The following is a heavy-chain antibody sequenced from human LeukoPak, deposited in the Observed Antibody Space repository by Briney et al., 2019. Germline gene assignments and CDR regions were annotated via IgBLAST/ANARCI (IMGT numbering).Heavy chain of an antibody. J-gene: IGHJ5*02. Sequence: SETLSLTCTVSGYSISSGYYWGWIRQPPGKGLEWIGSIYHSGSTNYNPSLKSRVTISVDTSKNQFSLKLSSVTAADTAVYYCARHRCSGGSCYPMNWFDPWGQGTLVTVSS. V-gene: IGHV4-38-2*02. CDR2: IYHSGST. CDR3: ARHRCSGGSCYPMNWFDP. D-gene: IGHD2-15*01. CDR1: GYSISSGYY.